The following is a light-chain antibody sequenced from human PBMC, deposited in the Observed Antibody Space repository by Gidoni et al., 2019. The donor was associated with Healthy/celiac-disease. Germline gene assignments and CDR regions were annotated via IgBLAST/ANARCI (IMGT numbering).Light chain of an antibody. Sequence: DTQMTQSPSSLSASVGGRVTITCRASQSISSYLNWYQQKPGKAPKLLIYAASSLQSGFPSRFSGSGSGTDFTLTISSLQPEDFATYYCQQSYSTWWTFGQGTKVEIK. CDR1: QSISSY. CDR2: AAS. CDR3: QQSYSTWWT. J-gene: IGKJ1*01. V-gene: IGKV1-39*01.